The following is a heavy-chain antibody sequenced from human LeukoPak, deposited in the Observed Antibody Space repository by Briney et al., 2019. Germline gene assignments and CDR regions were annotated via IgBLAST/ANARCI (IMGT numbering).Heavy chain of an antibody. CDR3: ARDVNWNYCDY. J-gene: IGHJ4*01. D-gene: IGHD1-20*01. CDR1: GFTVSSNY. CDR2: IKQDGSGK. V-gene: IGHV3-7*01. Sequence: PGGSLRLSCAASGFTVSSNYMSWVRQAPGKGLEWVANIKQDGSGKYYVDSVKGRFTISRDNSKNTLYLQMNSLRAEDTAVYYCARDVNWNYCDYWGHGTLVTVSS.